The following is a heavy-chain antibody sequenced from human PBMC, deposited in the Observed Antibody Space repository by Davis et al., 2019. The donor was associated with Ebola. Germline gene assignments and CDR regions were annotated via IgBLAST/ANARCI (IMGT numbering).Heavy chain of an antibody. CDR1: GASSSDHF. J-gene: IGHJ3*02. CDR3: ARHWGRSFDM. Sequence: MPSETLSPTCAVYGASSSDHFWSWIRQPPGQGLEWIGEIHHSGSTKRNPSLRSRVTISPDTSKNQFSLKLSSVTAADTAVYYCARHWGRSFDMWGQGTVVTVSS. CDR2: IHHSGST. D-gene: IGHD7-27*01. V-gene: IGHV4-34*01.